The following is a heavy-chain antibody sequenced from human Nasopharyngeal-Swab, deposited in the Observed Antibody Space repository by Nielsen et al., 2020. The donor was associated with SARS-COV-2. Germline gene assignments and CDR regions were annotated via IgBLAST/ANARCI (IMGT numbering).Heavy chain of an antibody. Sequence: SETLSPTCTVSGDSISGYYWTWIRQPAGRGLEWIGRVYISGGANYNPSLKSRVTMSVDTSKNQFSLKLSSVTAADTAVYYCAREGYYFGSGCYYFWGQGTLVTVSS. D-gene: IGHD3-10*01. CDR3: AREGYYFGSGCYYF. J-gene: IGHJ4*02. CDR2: VYISGGA. CDR1: GDSISGYY. V-gene: IGHV4-4*07.